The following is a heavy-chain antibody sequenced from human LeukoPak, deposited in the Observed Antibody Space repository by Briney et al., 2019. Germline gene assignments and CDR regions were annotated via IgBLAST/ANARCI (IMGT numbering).Heavy chain of an antibody. D-gene: IGHD5-24*01. CDR1: GFTFSSYE. CDR3: ARETLEMATIDY. J-gene: IGHJ4*02. V-gene: IGHV3-48*03. CDR2: ISSSGSTI. Sequence: PGGSLRLSCAASGFTFSSYEMNWVRQAPGKGLEWVSYISSSGSTIYYADSVKGRFTISRDNAKNSLYLQMNSLRAEDTAVYYCARETLEMATIDYWGQGTLVTVSS.